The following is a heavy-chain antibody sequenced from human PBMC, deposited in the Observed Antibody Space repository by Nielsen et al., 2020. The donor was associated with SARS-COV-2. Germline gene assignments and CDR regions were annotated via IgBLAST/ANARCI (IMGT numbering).Heavy chain of an antibody. Sequence: WVRQAPGQGLEWMGGIIPIFGTANYAQKFQGRVTITVDESTSTAYMELSSLRSEDTAVYYCARVRYCSSTSCYDDVPYYYYMDVWGKGTTVTVSS. J-gene: IGHJ6*03. V-gene: IGHV1-69*01. CDR2: IIPIFGTA. CDR3: ARVRYCSSTSCYDDVPYYYYMDV. D-gene: IGHD2-2*01.